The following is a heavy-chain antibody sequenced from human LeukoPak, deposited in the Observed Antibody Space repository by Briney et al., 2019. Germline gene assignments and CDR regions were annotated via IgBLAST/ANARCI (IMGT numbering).Heavy chain of an antibody. CDR2: ISGSGGST. V-gene: IGHV3-23*01. D-gene: IGHD3-9*01. Sequence: GGSLRLSCAASGFTFSSYAMSWVRQATWKGLEWVSAISGSGGSTYYADSVKGRFTISRDNSKNTLYLQMGSLRAEDMAVYYCARSTYYDILTGYYPFDYWGQGTLVTVSS. J-gene: IGHJ4*02. CDR3: ARSTYYDILTGYYPFDY. CDR1: GFTFSSYA.